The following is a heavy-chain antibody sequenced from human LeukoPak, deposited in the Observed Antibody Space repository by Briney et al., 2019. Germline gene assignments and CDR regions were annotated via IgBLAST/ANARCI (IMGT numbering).Heavy chain of an antibody. CDR3: AKESLVVIESYFDN. J-gene: IGHJ4*02. V-gene: IGHV3-23*01. CDR2: ITGSGETK. Sequence: GGSLRLSCVVSGFTFSDFAMSWVRWAPGKGLEWVSAITGSGETKYYADSVKRRFTMPRDNSKNTLYLQMNSLRDEDTAEYCCAKESLVVIESYFDNWGQGTLVTVSS. D-gene: IGHD3-22*01. CDR1: GFTFSDFA.